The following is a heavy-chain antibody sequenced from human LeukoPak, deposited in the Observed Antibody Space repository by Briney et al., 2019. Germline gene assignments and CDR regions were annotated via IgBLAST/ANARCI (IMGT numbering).Heavy chain of an antibody. V-gene: IGHV4-39*01. Sequence: PSETLSLTCTVSGGSISSSSYYWGWIRQPPGKGLERIGSIYYSGSTYYNPSLKSRVTISIDTSKNQFSLKLSSVTAADTAVYYCATLSGYYTEGFDYWGQGTLVTVSS. CDR1: GGSISSSSYY. D-gene: IGHD3-3*01. J-gene: IGHJ4*02. CDR2: IYYSGST. CDR3: ATLSGYYTEGFDY.